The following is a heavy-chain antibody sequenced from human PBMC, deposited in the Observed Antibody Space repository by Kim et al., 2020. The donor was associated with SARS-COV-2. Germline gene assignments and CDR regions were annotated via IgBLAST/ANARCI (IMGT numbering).Heavy chain of an antibody. CDR1: GFTFSSYS. Sequence: GGSLRLSCAASGFTFSSYSMNWVRQAPGKGLEWVSSISISSYYIYYADSVKGRFTISRDNAKNSLYLQMNSLRAEDTAVYYCAREDGFHYGSGSYYYFDYWGQGTLVTVSS. J-gene: IGHJ4*02. CDR3: AREDGFHYGSGSYYYFDY. V-gene: IGHV3-21*01. CDR2: ISISSYYI. D-gene: IGHD3-10*01.